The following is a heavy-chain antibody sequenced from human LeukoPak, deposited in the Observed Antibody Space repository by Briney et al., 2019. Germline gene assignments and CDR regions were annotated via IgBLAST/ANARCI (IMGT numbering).Heavy chain of an antibody. CDR1: GYTFTTYW. V-gene: IGHV5-51*01. D-gene: IGHD3-3*01. CDR2: IHPGDSDI. CDR3: ARQITISHFEY. J-gene: IGHJ4*02. Sequence: KPGESLKISCQGSGYTFTTYWIGWVRQMPGKGLEWMGIIHPGDSDIRYSPSFKGQVTISADKSISTAYLQWSNLKASDTARYYCARQITISHFEYWGQGTLVTVSS.